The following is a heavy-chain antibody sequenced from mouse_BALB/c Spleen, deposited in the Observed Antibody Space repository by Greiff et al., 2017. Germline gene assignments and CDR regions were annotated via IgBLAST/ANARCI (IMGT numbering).Heavy chain of an antibody. Sequence: QVQLQQSGPELVKPGASVRISCKASGYTFTSYYIHWVKQRPGQGLEWIGWIYPGNVNTKYNEKFKGKATLTADKSSSTAYMQLSSLTSEDSAVYFCARGDGYFWYFDVWGAGTTVTVSS. J-gene: IGHJ1*01. V-gene: IGHV1S56*01. CDR1: GYTFTSYY. CDR2: IYPGNVNT. D-gene: IGHD2-3*01. CDR3: ARGDGYFWYFDV.